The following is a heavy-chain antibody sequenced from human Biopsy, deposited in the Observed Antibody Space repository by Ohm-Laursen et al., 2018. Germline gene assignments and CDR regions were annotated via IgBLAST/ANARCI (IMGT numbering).Heavy chain of an antibody. D-gene: IGHD1-1*01. V-gene: IGHV1-69*06. CDR2: IIPIFNTP. Sequence: SSVKVSCKVSGDRFSNYPISWVRQAPGQGLEWMGGIIPIFNTPKYAQRFQGRVTITADRSTTTAYMELSSLRSEDTAVYYCAADINVWNVNYWGQGTQVTVSS. CDR1: GDRFSNYP. CDR3: AADINVWNVNY. J-gene: IGHJ4*02.